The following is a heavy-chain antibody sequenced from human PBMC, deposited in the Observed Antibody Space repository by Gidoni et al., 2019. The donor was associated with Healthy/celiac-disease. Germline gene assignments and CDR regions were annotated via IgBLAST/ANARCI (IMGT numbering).Heavy chain of an antibody. CDR2: IYYSWST. V-gene: IGHV4-31*03. Sequence: QVQLQESGPGLVKPSQTLSLTCTVSGGSISSGGYYWSWIRQHPGKGLEWIGYIYYSWSTYYNPSLKSRVTISVDTSKNQFSLKLSSVTAADTAVYYCARALTYYYGSGSPEGVLYYMDVWGKGTTVTVSS. D-gene: IGHD3-10*01. J-gene: IGHJ6*03. CDR3: ARALTYYYGSGSPEGVLYYMDV. CDR1: GGSISSGGYY.